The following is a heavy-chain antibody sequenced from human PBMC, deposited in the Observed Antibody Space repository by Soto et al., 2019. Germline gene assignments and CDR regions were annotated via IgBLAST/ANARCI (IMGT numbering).Heavy chain of an antibody. Sequence: QVQLVQSGGEVKKPGASVKVSCKPSGYTFTNYGISWVRQAPGQGLEWMGWISAFNGNTKYEQKFQGRVTLTPDTSTSTAYMELRSLRYDDTAVYYCARDAGGGSYLAYWGQGTLVTVSS. CDR3: ARDAGGGSYLAY. D-gene: IGHD1-26*01. CDR2: ISAFNGNT. V-gene: IGHV1-18*01. CDR1: GYTFTNYG. J-gene: IGHJ4*02.